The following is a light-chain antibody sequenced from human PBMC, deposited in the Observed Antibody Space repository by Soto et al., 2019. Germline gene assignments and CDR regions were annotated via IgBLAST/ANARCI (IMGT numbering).Light chain of an antibody. V-gene: IGKV3-20*01. CDR3: QQYGSSPPWT. CDR1: QTVPSNY. CDR2: DAF. Sequence: IVLTQSPGTLALFSGKRAQTVPSNYLASYQQRPGQAPRLLIYDAFTRASGTPDRFSGSGSGTDFMLTISRLEPEDFAVYYCQQYGSSPPWTFGQGTKVDIK. J-gene: IGKJ1*01.